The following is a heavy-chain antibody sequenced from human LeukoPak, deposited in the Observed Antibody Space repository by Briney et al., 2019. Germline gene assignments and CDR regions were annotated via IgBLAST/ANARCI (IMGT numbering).Heavy chain of an antibody. CDR2: INHSGST. CDR3: ARGPDCGRQWGVLNWFDP. CDR1: GGSFSGYY. V-gene: IGHV4-34*01. Sequence: SETLSLTCAVYGGSFSGYYWSWIRQPPGKGLEWIGEINHSGSTNYNPSLKSRVTISVDTSKNQFSLKLSSVTAADTAVYYCARGPDCGRQWGVLNWFDPWGQGTLVTVSS. D-gene: IGHD3-16*01. J-gene: IGHJ5*02.